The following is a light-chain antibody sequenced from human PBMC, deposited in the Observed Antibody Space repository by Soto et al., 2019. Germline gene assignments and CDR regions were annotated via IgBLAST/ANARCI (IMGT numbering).Light chain of an antibody. CDR3: ETWDINTHVV. J-gene: IGLJ2*01. CDR2: LEGSGSY. V-gene: IGLV4-60*02. CDR1: SGHSTYI. Sequence: QPVLTLSSSASASLGSSVKHTCTLSSGHSTYIIAWHQQQPGKAPRYLMKLEGSGSYNKGSGVPDRFSGSSSGADRYLTISNLQFEDEADYYCETWDINTHVVFGGGTKLTVL.